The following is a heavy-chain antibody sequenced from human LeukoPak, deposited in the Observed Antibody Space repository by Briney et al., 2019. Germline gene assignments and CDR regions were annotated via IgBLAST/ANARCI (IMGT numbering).Heavy chain of an antibody. J-gene: IGHJ4*02. CDR1: GYTFTGYY. CDR3: ARALRCSGGSCYPIDY. D-gene: IGHD2-15*01. V-gene: IGHV1-3*01. Sequence: ASVKVSCKTSGYTFTGYYIQWVRQAPGQRLEWMGWINAGNGNTKYSQKFQGRVTITRDTSASTAYMELSSLRSEDTAVYYCARALRCSGGSCYPIDYWGQGTLVTVSS. CDR2: INAGNGNT.